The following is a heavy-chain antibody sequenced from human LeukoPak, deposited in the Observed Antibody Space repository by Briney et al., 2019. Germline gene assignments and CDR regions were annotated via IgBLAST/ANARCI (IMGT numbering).Heavy chain of an antibody. V-gene: IGHV3-23*01. CDR2: ISGSGGTT. D-gene: IGHD3-22*01. CDR1: GFTFSNYA. Sequence: GGSLRLSCAASGFTFSNYAMSWVRQAPGKGLEWVSFISGSGGTTYNADSVKGRFTISRDNYKNTLYLQMNSLRAEDTAVYYCARDGYDSGGYYRDYWGQGTLVTVSS. J-gene: IGHJ4*02. CDR3: ARDGYDSGGYYRDY.